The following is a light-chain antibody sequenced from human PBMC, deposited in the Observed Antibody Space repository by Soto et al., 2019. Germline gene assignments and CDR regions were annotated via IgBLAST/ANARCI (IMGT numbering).Light chain of an antibody. CDR1: ISNIGKNY. CDR2: DNN. V-gene: IGLV1-51*01. CDR3: GKWDSSLSAPNWV. Sequence: QSVLTQPPSVSAAPGQKVTISCSGSISNIGKNYVSWYQQLPGTAPKVLIYDNNKRPSGIPDRFSGSKSGTSATLGITGLQTGEGADYYWGKWDSSLSAPNWVFGGGTKLTVL. J-gene: IGLJ3*02.